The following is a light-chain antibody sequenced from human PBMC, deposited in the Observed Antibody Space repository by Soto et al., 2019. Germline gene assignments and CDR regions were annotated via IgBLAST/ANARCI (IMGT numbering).Light chain of an antibody. V-gene: IGKV3-20*01. J-gene: IGKJ1*01. CDR3: QQYGSSPTT. CDR2: GAS. Sequence: DIVLTQSPGTLSLSPGERATLSCRASQSVSTSYLAWYQQKPGQAPRLLIFGASSRATGIPDRFIGRGSGPDFTLTISRLEPEDFAVYYCQQYGSSPTTCGQGTKVEIK. CDR1: QSVSTSY.